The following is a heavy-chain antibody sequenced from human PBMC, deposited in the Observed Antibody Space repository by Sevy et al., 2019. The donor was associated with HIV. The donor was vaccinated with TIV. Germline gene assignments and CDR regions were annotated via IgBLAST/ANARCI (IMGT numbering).Heavy chain of an antibody. D-gene: IGHD4-17*01. V-gene: IGHV3-48*03. CDR1: GFPFGSYE. Sequence: GGSLRLSCTASGFPFGSYEMNWVRQAPGKGLEWVSYISTSGSAKYYSDSVRGRFTISRDNAKNSLYLQMNSLKDEDTAIYYCARELPPSATTVAHFDYWGRGTLVTVSS. J-gene: IGHJ4*02. CDR3: ARELPPSATTVAHFDY. CDR2: ISTSGSAK.